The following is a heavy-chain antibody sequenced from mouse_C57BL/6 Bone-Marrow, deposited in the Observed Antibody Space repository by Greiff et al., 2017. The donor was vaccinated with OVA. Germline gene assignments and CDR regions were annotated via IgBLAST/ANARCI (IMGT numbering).Heavy chain of an antibody. V-gene: IGHV1-63*01. CDR3: ARSGGTAQATWFAY. Sequence: QVQLQQSGAELVRPGTSVKMSCKASGYTFTNYWIGWAKQRPGHGLEWIGDIYPGGGYTNYNEKFKGKATLTADKSSSTAYMQFSSLTSEDSAIYYCARSGGTAQATWFAYWGQGTLVTVSA. D-gene: IGHD3-2*02. CDR1: GYTFTNYW. CDR2: IYPGGGYT. J-gene: IGHJ3*01.